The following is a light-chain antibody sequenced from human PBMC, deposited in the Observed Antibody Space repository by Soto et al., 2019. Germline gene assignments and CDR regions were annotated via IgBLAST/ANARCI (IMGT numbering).Light chain of an antibody. CDR2: DAS. CDR3: QQTYTPPRT. Sequence: DILMTQSPSSLSASVGDRVTITCRASQRISTYLNWYQHKPGKAPHLLIWDASTLQSGVPSRFSGSGSGTDFTLTISSLQPEEFATDYWQQTYTPPRTFGQGTKVEIK. J-gene: IGKJ1*01. V-gene: IGKV1-39*01. CDR1: QRISTY.